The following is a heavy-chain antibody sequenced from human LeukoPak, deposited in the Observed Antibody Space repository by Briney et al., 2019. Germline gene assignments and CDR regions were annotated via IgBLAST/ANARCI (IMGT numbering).Heavy chain of an antibody. Sequence: ASVKVSCKASGYTFTSYDINWVRQATGQGLEWMGWMNPNSGNTGYAQKFQGRVTITRNTSISTAYMELSSLRSEDTAVYYCATVLIPTVTNQEWWFDPWGQGTLVTVSS. V-gene: IGHV1-8*03. CDR3: ATVLIPTVTNQEWWFDP. CDR2: MNPNSGNT. D-gene: IGHD4-17*01. CDR1: GYTFTSYD. J-gene: IGHJ5*02.